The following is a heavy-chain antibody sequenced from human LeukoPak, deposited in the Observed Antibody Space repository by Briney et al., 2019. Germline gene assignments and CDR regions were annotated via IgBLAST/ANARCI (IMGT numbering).Heavy chain of an antibody. CDR1: GFTFDDYG. D-gene: IGHD3-10*01. CDR3: AKVIRGGYGMDV. CDR2: ISDSSSLT. J-gene: IGHJ6*02. V-gene: IGHV3-48*02. Sequence: GGSLRLSCAASGFTFDDYGMNWVRQAPGKGLEWVSYISDSSSLTDYADTVKGRFTISRDNAKNSLSLQLNSRRDEATAVYFCAKVIRGGYGMDVWGQGTTVTVSS.